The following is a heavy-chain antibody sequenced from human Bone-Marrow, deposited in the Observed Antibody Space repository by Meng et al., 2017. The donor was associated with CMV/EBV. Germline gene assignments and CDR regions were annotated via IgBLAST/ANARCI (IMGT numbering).Heavy chain of an antibody. CDR1: GYTFTGYY. CDR3: ASTPIGYCSSTSCSYYYYYYGMDV. V-gene: IGHV1-2*02. J-gene: IGHJ6*02. Sequence: ASVKVSCKASGYTFTGYYMHWVRQAPGQGLEWMGWINPNSGGTNYAQKFQGRVTMTRDTSISTAYMELSRLRSDETAVYYCASTPIGYCSSTSCSYYYYYYGMDVWGQRTTVPVSS. CDR2: INPNSGGT. D-gene: IGHD2-2*01.